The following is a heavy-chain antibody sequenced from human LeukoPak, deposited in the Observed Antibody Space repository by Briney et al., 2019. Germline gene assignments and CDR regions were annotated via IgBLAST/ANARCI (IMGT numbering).Heavy chain of an antibody. CDR3: VNSQGSV. D-gene: IGHD5-18*01. Sequence: GGSLRLSCAASGFTFSSYGMHWVRQAPGKGLEGVAFIRYDGSNKYYADSVKGRFTISRDNSKNTLYLQMNSLRAEDTAVYYSVNSQGSVWGQGTMVTVSS. CDR2: IRYDGSNK. V-gene: IGHV3-30*02. CDR1: GFTFSSYG. J-gene: IGHJ3*01.